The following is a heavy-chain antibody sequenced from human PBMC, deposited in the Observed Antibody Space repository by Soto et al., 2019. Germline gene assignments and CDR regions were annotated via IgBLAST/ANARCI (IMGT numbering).Heavy chain of an antibody. CDR1: GFTFSRYN. Sequence: EVQLVESGGGLVKPGGSLRISCAASGFTFSRYNMNWVRQAPGKGLEWVSSVGTGSSYKYYADSVKGRFTISRDSSRNTMFLQMNSLRAEDTALYYCAGETYYYGSGNYGWFDPWGQGTLVTVSS. V-gene: IGHV3-21*04. J-gene: IGHJ5*02. CDR2: VGTGSSYK. D-gene: IGHD3-10*01. CDR3: AGETYYYGSGNYGWFDP.